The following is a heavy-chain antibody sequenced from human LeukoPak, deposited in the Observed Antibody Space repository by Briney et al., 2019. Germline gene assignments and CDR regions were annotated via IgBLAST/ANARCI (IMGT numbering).Heavy chain of an antibody. D-gene: IGHD1-26*01. V-gene: IGHV3-11*04. CDR3: ARGVWWELPSGGGTYYYYYMDV. J-gene: IGHJ6*03. CDR2: ISSSGSTI. Sequence: PGGSLRLSCAASGFTFSDYYMSWIRQAPGKGLEWVSYISSSGSTIYYADSVKGRFTISRDNAKNSLYLQMNSLRAEDTAVYYCARGVWWELPSGGGTYYYYYMDVWGKGTSVTVSS. CDR1: GFTFSDYY.